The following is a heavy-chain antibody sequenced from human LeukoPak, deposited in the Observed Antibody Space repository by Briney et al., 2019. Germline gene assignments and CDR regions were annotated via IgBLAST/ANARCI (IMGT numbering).Heavy chain of an antibody. V-gene: IGHV3-7*01. CDR3: AREGGAWQLPWLDYYYYYYMDV. J-gene: IGHJ6*03. D-gene: IGHD2-15*01. CDR2: IKQDGSEK. CDR1: GCTFSSYG. Sequence: TGGSLRLSCAASGCTFSSYGMHWVRQAPGKGLEWVANIKQDGSEKYYVDSVKGRFTISRDNAKNSLYLQMNSLRAEDTAVYYCAREGGAWQLPWLDYYYYYYMDVWGKGTTVTVSS.